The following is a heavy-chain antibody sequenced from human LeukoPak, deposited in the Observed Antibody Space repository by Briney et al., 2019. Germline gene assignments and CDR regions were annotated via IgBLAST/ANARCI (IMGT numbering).Heavy chain of an antibody. CDR2: INHSGST. V-gene: IGHV4-34*01. CDR1: GGSLSGYY. CDR3: TRAAYGAHWFDP. Sequence: SETLSLTCAVYGGSLSGYYWSWIRQPPGKGLEWIGEINHSGSTNYNPSLKSRVTISVETSKNQFSLKLTSVTAADTAVYFCTRAAYGAHWFDPWGPGTLVTVSS. J-gene: IGHJ5*02. D-gene: IGHD4-17*01.